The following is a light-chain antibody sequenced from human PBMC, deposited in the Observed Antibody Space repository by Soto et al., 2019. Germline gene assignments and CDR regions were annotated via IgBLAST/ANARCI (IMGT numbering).Light chain of an antibody. V-gene: IGLV4-60*02. CDR1: SGHTTYI. J-gene: IGLJ2*01. Sequence: QSVLTQSSSASASLGSSVKLTCTLSSGHTTYIIAWHQQQPGKAPRYLMKLETSGSYNKGSGVPDRFLGSSSGADRYLTISNLQFEDEADYYCETWDINTHVVFGGGTKVTVL. CDR3: ETWDINTHVV. CDR2: LETSGSY.